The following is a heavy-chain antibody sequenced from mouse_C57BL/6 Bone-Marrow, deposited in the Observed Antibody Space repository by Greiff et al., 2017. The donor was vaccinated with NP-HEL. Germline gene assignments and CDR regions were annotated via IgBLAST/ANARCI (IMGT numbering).Heavy chain of an antibody. V-gene: IGHV1-76*01. CDR3: AKEGDSYAMDY. Sequence: VQLQQSGAELVRPGASVKLSCKASGYTFTDYYINWVKQRPGQGLEWIARIYPGSGNTYYNEKFKGKATLTAEKSSSTAYMQLSSLTSEDSAVYFCAKEGDSYAMDYWGQGTSVTVSS. CDR2: IYPGSGNT. CDR1: GYTFTDYY. J-gene: IGHJ4*01.